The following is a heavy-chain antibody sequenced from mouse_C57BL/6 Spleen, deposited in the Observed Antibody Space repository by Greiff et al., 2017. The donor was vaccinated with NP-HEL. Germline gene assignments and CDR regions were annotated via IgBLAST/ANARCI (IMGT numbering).Heavy chain of an antibody. CDR2: IHPNSGST. CDR1: GYTFTSYW. J-gene: IGHJ4*01. V-gene: IGHV1-64*01. CDR3: ARLGSDYAMDY. Sequence: VQLQQPGAELVKPGASVKLSCKASGYTFTSYWMHWVKQRPGQGLEWIGMIHPNSGSTNYNEKFKSKATLTVDKSSSTAYMQLSSLTSEDYAGNYCARLGSDYAMDYWGQGTSVTVSS.